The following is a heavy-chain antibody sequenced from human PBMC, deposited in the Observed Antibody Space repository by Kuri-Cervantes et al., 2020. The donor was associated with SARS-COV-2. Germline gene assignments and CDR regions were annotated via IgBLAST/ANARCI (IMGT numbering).Heavy chain of an antibody. Sequence: SQTLSLTCDVSGDSMNNGNWWTWVRQTPGKGLEWIGEIYHNGNTNYNPSLKSRVTISVDEPKNQFSLKLNSVTAADTAVYYCASLLLWQQFAHWGQGILVTVSS. J-gene: IGHJ4*02. CDR2: IYHNGNT. V-gene: IGHV4-4*02. CDR1: GDSMNNGNW. D-gene: IGHD5-24*01. CDR3: ASLLLWQQFAH.